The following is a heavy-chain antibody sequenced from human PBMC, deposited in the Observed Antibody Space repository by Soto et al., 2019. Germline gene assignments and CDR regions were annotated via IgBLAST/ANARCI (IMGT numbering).Heavy chain of an antibody. V-gene: IGHV4-39*01. CDR2: IYYSGST. CDR3: ARHSLSITMIVVVMTPFDY. J-gene: IGHJ4*02. Sequence: PSETLSLSCTVSGGSISSSSYYWGWIRQAPGKGLEWIGSIYYSGSTYYNPSLKSRVTISVDTSKNQFSLKLSSVTAADTAVYYCARHSLSITMIVVVMTPFDYWGQGTLVTVSS. D-gene: IGHD3-22*01. CDR1: GGSISSSSYY.